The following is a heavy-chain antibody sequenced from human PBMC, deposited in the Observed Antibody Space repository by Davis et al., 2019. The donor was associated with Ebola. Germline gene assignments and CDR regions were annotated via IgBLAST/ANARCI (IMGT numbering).Heavy chain of an antibody. CDR1: GYSFTSYW. D-gene: IGHD4-23*01. CDR2: IYPTDSDT. CDR3: ARPYGGNAYFDY. Sequence: GESLKISCQGSGYSFTSYWIAWVRQMPGKGLEWMGVIYPTDSDTRYSPSFQGQVTISADKSINTAYLQWSSLKASDTAMYYCARPYGGNAYFDYWGQGTLVTVSS. J-gene: IGHJ4*02. V-gene: IGHV5-51*01.